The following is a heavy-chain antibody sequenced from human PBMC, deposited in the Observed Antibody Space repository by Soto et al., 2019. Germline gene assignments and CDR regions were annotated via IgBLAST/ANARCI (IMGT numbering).Heavy chain of an antibody. CDR1: GYTFTSYG. Sequence: ASVKVSCKASGYTFTSYGISWVRQAPGQGLEWMGWISAYNGNTNYAQKLQGRVTMTTDTSTSTAYMELRSLRSDDTAVYYCAKDGVLRFLEWLFGEYYFDYWGQGTLVTVSS. D-gene: IGHD3-3*01. J-gene: IGHJ4*02. CDR3: AKDGVLRFLEWLFGEYYFDY. V-gene: IGHV1-18*01. CDR2: ISAYNGNT.